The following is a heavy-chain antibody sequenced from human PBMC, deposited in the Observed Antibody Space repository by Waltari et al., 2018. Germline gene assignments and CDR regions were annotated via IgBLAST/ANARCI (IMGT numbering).Heavy chain of an antibody. CDR1: GFTFSSYA. D-gene: IGHD3-3*01. J-gene: IGHJ4*02. V-gene: IGHV3-23*01. Sequence: EVQLLESGGGLVQPGGSLRLSCAASGFTFSSYAMSWVRQAPGKGLEWVSAISGSGGITYYADSVKGRFTISRDNSKNTLYLQMNRLRAEDTAVYYCAKGARITIFGVGTIDYWGQGTLVTVSS. CDR3: AKGARITIFGVGTIDY. CDR2: ISGSGGIT.